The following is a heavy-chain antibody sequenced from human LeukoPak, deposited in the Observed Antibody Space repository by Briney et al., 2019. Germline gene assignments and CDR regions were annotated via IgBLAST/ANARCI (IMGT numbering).Heavy chain of an antibody. J-gene: IGHJ4*02. CDR2: IRSKANSYAT. CDR3: TRRRYDFWSGYYDDY. V-gene: IGHV3-73*01. D-gene: IGHD3-3*01. CDR1: GFTFSGSA. Sequence: TGGSLRLSCAASGFTFSGSAMHWVHQASGKGLEWVGRIRSKANSYATAYAASVKGRFTISRDDSKNTAYLQMNSLKTEDTAVYYCTRRRYDFWSGYYDDYWGQGTLVTDSS.